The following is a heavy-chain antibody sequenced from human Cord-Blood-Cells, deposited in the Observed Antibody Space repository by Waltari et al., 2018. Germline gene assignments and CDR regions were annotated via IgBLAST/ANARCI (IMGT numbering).Heavy chain of an antibody. J-gene: IGHJ3*02. Sequence: QVQLQESGPGLVKPSETLSLTCTVSGYSISSGYYWGWLRQPPGKGLEWIGSIYHSGSTYYNPSPKSRVTISVDTSKNQFSLKLSSVTAADTAVYYCATDPPNWGPRGAFDIWGQGTMVTVSS. D-gene: IGHD7-27*01. CDR1: GYSISSGYY. V-gene: IGHV4-38-2*02. CDR2: IYHSGST. CDR3: ATDPPNWGPRGAFDI.